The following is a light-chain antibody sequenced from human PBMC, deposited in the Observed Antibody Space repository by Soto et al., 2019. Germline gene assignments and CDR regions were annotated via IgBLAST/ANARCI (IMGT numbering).Light chain of an antibody. CDR1: SSNIGTNN. J-gene: IGLJ3*02. CDR3: AVWDDSLMGV. Sequence: QSVLTQPPSASGTPGQRVTISCSGGSSNIGTNNVNWYQQVPGTAPKLLIYSNNPRPSGVPDRFSGSKSGTSASLAIRGLQSEDEGDYYCAVWDDSLMGVFGGGTKLTVL. V-gene: IGLV1-44*01. CDR2: SNN.